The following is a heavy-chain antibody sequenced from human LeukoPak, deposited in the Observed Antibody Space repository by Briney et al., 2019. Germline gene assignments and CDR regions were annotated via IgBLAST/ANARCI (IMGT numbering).Heavy chain of an antibody. CDR1: GFTFSSYA. CDR2: ISGSGGST. J-gene: IGHJ4*02. D-gene: IGHD5-18*01. CDR3: ARDAGRGYSYGYEDY. V-gene: IGHV3-23*01. Sequence: LAGGSLRLSCAASGFTFSSYAMSWVRQAPGKGLEWVSAISGSGGSTYYADSVKGRFTISRDNSKNTLYLQMNSLRAEDTAVYYCARDAGRGYSYGYEDYWGQGTLVTVSS.